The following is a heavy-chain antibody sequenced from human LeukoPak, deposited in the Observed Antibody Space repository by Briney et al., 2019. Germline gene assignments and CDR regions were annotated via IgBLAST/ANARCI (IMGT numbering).Heavy chain of an antibody. CDR3: ARIREGSVAWNGFDI. CDR2: IDWDDDK. D-gene: IGHD6-19*01. CDR1: GFSLTTSGMC. J-gene: IGHJ3*02. Sequence: SGPTLVNPPQTLTLTCTFSGFSLTTSGMCVSWIRQPPGKALEWLARIDWDDDKYYSTPLRTRLTISKDTSKNQVVLTMTNMDPVDTATYYCARIREGSVAWNGFDIWGQGTMVTVSS. V-gene: IGHV2-70*11.